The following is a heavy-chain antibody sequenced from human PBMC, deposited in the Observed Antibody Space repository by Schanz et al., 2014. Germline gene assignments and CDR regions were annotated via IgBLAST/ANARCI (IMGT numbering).Heavy chain of an antibody. CDR1: GFAVDNYY. J-gene: IGHJ4*02. Sequence: QVQLVESGGGVVQPGRSLRLSCAASGFAVDNYYMSCVRQAPGRGLEWVAILWHDGSKKYYADSVKGRFTVSRDNSKNTLYLQLNSLRAEDTAVYYCARDFHGYGPHLDYWGQGSLVTVSS. CDR3: ARDFHGYGPHLDY. CDR2: LWHDGSKK. V-gene: IGHV3-33*08. D-gene: IGHD5-12*01.